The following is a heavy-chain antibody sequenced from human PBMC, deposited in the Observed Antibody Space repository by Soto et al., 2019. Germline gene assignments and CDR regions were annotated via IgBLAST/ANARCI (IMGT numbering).Heavy chain of an antibody. CDR1: GFTFSTYP. CDR2: ISGSGIST. V-gene: IGHV3-23*01. D-gene: IGHD4-4*01. Sequence: EAQLLESGGGLVQPGGSLRLSCAASGFTFSTYPMSWVRQAPGKGLEWVSGISGSGISTYYTDSVKGRFTISRENSKNAVFLQMNSLRDEDTAVYYCVKPPVITASYYYYDMDVWGQGTTVTVSS. J-gene: IGHJ6*02. CDR3: VKPPVITASYYYYDMDV.